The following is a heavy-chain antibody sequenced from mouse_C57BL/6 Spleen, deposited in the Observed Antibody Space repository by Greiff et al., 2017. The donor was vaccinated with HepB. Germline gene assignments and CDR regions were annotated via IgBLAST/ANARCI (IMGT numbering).Heavy chain of an antibody. CDR3: ASYYYGSSLFDY. CDR2: IDPSDSET. D-gene: IGHD1-1*01. J-gene: IGHJ2*01. CDR1: GYTFTSYW. Sequence: VQLQQSGAELVRPGSSVKLSCKASGYTFTSYWMHWVKQRPIQGLEWIGNIDPSDSETHYNQKFKYKATLTVDKSSSTAYMQLSSLTSEDSAVYYCASYYYGSSLFDYWGQGATLTVAS. V-gene: IGHV1-52*01.